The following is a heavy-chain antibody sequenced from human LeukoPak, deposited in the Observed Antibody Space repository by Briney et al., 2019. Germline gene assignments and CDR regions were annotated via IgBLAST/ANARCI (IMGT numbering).Heavy chain of an antibody. V-gene: IGHV3-53*01. Sequence: GGSLRLSCAASGFTVSSNYMSWVRQAPGKGLEWVSVIYSGGSTYYADSVKGRFTISRDNSKNTLYLQMNSLRAEDTAVYYCATDVYYSSGWRFDYWGQGTLVTVSS. CDR2: IYSGGST. J-gene: IGHJ4*02. CDR1: GFTVSSNY. D-gene: IGHD6-19*01. CDR3: ATDVYYSSGWRFDY.